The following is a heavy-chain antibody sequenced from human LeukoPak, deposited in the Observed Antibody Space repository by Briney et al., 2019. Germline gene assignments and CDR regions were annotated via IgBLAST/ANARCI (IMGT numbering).Heavy chain of an antibody. Sequence: PGRSLRLSCAASGFTFSNYGMHWVRQAPGKGLEWVAFISYDGIMAFISFDGSNRHYVDSAKGRFTISRDNSKNTLYLQMNSLRAEDTAVYFCVRGYSFGPYGMDVWGQGTTVTVSS. V-gene: IGHV3-30*03. J-gene: IGHJ6*02. CDR3: VRGYSFGPYGMDV. CDR1: GFTFSNYG. CDR2: ISYDGIMAFISFDGSNR. D-gene: IGHD2-15*01.